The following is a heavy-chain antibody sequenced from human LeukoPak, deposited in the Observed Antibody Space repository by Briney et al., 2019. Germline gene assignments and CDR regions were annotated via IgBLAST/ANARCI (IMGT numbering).Heavy chain of an antibody. J-gene: IGHJ5*02. CDR1: GYSISSGYY. CDR2: IYHSGST. V-gene: IGHV4-38-2*02. Sequence: SETLSLTCTVSGYSISSGYYWGWIRQPPGKGLEWIGSIYHSGSTYYNPSLKSRVTISVDTSKNQFSLKLSSVTAADTAVYYCARLVGANGGDWFDPWGQGTLVTVSS. D-gene: IGHD1-26*01. CDR3: ARLVGANGGDWFDP.